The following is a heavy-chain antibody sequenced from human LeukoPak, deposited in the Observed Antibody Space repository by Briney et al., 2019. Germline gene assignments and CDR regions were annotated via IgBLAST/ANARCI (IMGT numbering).Heavy chain of an antibody. CDR3: AKGGRGNGQVY. CDR1: GFTFSSYW. V-gene: IGHV3-7*01. CDR2: IKQDGSEK. Sequence: GGSLRLSCAVSGFTFSSYWMNWVRQAPGKGLEWVANIKQDGSEKNYVDSVERRFTISRDNAKSSLFLQMNDLRAEETAVYYCAKGGRGNGQVYWGQGTLVTASS. D-gene: IGHD2-8*01. J-gene: IGHJ4*02.